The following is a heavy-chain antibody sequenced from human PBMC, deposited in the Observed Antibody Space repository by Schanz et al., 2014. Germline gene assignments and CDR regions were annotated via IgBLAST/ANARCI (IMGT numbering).Heavy chain of an antibody. Sequence: VQLVESGGGLVQPGGSLRLSCAAYGFTLSSYAMHWVRQAPGKGLELVAVISYDGSNKYYADSVKGRFTISRDNSKNTRYLQMNSLRAEDTAVYYCAKQIHYDILTVTRNWGQGTLVTVSS. CDR3: AKQIHYDILTVTRN. CDR2: ISYDGSNK. V-gene: IGHV3-30-3*01. D-gene: IGHD3-9*01. J-gene: IGHJ4*02. CDR1: GFTLSSYA.